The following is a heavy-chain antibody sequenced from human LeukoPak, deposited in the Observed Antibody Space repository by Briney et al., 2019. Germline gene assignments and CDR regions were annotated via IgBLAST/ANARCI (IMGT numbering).Heavy chain of an antibody. CDR2: INHSGST. J-gene: IGHJ5*02. V-gene: IGHV4-34*01. D-gene: IGHD3-22*01. CDR1: GGSFSGYY. Sequence: SETLSLTCAIYGGSFSGYYWSWIRQPPGKGLEWIGEINHSGSTNYNPSLKSRVTISVDTSKNQFSLKLSSVTAADTAVYYCARGRRVGVVVVKNWFDPWGQGTLVTVSS. CDR3: ARGRRVGVVVVKNWFDP.